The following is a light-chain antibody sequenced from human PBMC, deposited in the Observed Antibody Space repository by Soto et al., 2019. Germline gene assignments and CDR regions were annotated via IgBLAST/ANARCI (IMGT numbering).Light chain of an antibody. CDR1: QSVNSN. Sequence: EIVMTQSPATLSVSPGERATLSCRASQSVNSNLAWYQQKPGQAPSLLIYGASARATGVPARFSGSGSGTEFTLTISSLQSEDFAVYYCQQYNNWPPYTFGQGTKLELK. CDR3: QQYNNWPPYT. J-gene: IGKJ2*01. CDR2: GAS. V-gene: IGKV3-15*01.